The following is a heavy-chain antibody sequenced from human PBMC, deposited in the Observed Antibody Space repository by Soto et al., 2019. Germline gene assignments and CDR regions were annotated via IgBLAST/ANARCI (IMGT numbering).Heavy chain of an antibody. CDR2: VSIGGST. D-gene: IGHD2-15*01. CDR1: GFTFSSYA. J-gene: IGHJ4*02. CDR3: AKRRGARGHFDY. Sequence: GGSLRVSCAASGFTFSSYAMGWVRQGPGKGLEWVAVVSIGGSTHYADSVRGRFTISRDNSKNTLSLQMNSLTAEDTAVYFCAKRRGARGHFDYWGQGALVTVSS. V-gene: IGHV3-23*01.